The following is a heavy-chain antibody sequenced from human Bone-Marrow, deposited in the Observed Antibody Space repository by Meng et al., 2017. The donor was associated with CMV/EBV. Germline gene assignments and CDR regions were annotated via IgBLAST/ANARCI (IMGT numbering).Heavy chain of an antibody. D-gene: IGHD3-3*01. J-gene: IGHJ4*02. V-gene: IGHV4-34*01. CDR2: INHSGST. CDR3: AREIGTYYDFWSGYYLDY. Sequence: SQTLSLTCAVYGGSFSGYYWSWIRQPPGKGLEWIGEINHSGSTNYNPSLKSRVTISVDRSKNQFSLRLNSVTAADTAVYYCAREIGTYYDFWSGYYLDYWGQGTLVTVSS. CDR1: GGSFSGYY.